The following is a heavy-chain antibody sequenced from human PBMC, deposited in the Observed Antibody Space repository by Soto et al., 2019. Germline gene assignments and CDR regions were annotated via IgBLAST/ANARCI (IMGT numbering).Heavy chain of an antibody. CDR1: GGSISSSSYY. CDR3: ARVGGIAVAGSAFDI. Sequence: SETLSLTCPVSGGSISSSSYYWGWIRQPPGKGLEWIGSIYYSGSTYYNPSLKSRVTISVDTSKNQFSLKLSSVTAADTAVYYCARVGGIAVAGSAFDIWGQGTMVTVSS. J-gene: IGHJ3*02. CDR2: IYYSGST. D-gene: IGHD6-19*01. V-gene: IGHV4-39*01.